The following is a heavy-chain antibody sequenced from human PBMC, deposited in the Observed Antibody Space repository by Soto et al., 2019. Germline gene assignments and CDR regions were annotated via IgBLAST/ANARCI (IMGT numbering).Heavy chain of an antibody. CDR1: GFTFSSYG. CDR2: ISYDGSNK. D-gene: IGHD4-4*01. J-gene: IGHJ4*02. CDR3: AKTPLTVPGYFDY. Sequence: GGSLRLSCAASGFTFSSYGMHWVRQAPGKGLEWAAVISYDGSNKYYADSVKGRFTISRDNSKNTLYLQMNSLRAEDTAVYYCAKTPLTVPGYFDYWGQGTMVTVSS. V-gene: IGHV3-30*18.